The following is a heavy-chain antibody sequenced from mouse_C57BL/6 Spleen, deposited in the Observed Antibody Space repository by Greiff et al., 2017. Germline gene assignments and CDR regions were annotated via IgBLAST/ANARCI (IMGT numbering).Heavy chain of an antibody. CDR1: GYTFTSYW. CDR2: IDPSDSYT. Sequence: QVQLQQPGAELVRPGTSVKLSCKASGYTFTSYWMHWVKQRPGQGLEWIGVIDPSDSYTNYNQQFKGKATLTVDTSSSTAYMQLSSLTSEDSAVYYCARGYTAYFDYWGQGTTLTVSS. V-gene: IGHV1-59*01. D-gene: IGHD1-2*01. CDR3: ARGYTAYFDY. J-gene: IGHJ2*01.